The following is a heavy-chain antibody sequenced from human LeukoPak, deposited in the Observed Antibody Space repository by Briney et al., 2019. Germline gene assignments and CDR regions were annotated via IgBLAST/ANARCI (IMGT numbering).Heavy chain of an antibody. Sequence: GGSLRLSCAASGFTFRSYRMNWVRQAPGKGREWVSSISSSSSYIYYADSVKGRFTISRDNAKNTLSLQMNSLRAEDTALYHCARYPRDAGYAFDIWGQGTMVTVSS. J-gene: IGHJ3*02. CDR3: ARYPRDAGYAFDI. V-gene: IGHV3-21*04. CDR1: GFTFRSYR. D-gene: IGHD2-2*01. CDR2: ISSSSSYI.